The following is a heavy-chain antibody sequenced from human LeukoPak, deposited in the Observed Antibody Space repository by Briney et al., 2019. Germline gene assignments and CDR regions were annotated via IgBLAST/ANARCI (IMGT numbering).Heavy chain of an antibody. J-gene: IGHJ4*02. Sequence: ASVKVSCKASGYTFTGYYMHWVRQAPGQGLEWMGWITPNSGGTNYAQKFQGRVTRTRDTSISTAYMELSRLRSDDTAVYYCARDRVGATQSWGQGTLVTVPS. V-gene: IGHV1-2*02. D-gene: IGHD1-26*01. CDR2: ITPNSGGT. CDR1: GYTFTGYY. CDR3: ARDRVGATQS.